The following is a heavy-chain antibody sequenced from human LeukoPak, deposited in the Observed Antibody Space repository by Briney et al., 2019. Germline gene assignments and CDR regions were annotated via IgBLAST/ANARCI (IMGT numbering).Heavy chain of an antibody. Sequence: SETLSLTCTVSGGSISSGSYYWSWIRQPAGKGLEWIGRMYTSGSTNYNPSLKSRVTISVDTSKNQFSLKLSSVTAADTAVYYCARDWGYDSSGYYYGWFDPWGQGTLVTVSS. CDR3: ARDWGYDSSGYYYGWFDP. CDR2: MYTSGST. V-gene: IGHV4-61*02. J-gene: IGHJ5*02. CDR1: GGSISSGSYY. D-gene: IGHD3-22*01.